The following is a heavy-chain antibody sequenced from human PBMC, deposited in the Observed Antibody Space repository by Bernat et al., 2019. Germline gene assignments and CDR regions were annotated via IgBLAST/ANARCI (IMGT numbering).Heavy chain of an antibody. CDR3: ARGGRIAAAGTLGY. J-gene: IGHJ4*02. D-gene: IGHD6-13*01. V-gene: IGHV4-34*01. CDR1: GGSFSGYY. CDR2: INHSGST. Sequence: QVQLQQWGAGLLKPSETLSLTCAVYGGSFSGYYWSWIRQPPGKGLEWIGEINHSGSTNYNPSLKSRVTIAVDTSKNQFSLKLSSVTAADTAVYYCARGGRIAAAGTLGYWGQGTLVTASS.